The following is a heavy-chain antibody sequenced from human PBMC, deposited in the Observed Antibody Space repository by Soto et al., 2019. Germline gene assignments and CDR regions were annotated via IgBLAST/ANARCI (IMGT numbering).Heavy chain of an antibody. CDR3: ARDYMVRGVMRWFDP. V-gene: IGHV4-4*02. J-gene: IGHJ5*02. Sequence: PSVTLSLTCAVSGGSISNSNWWSWVRQPPGKGLEWIGEIYHSGSTNYNPSLKSRVTISVDKSKNQFSLKLSSVTAADTAVYYCARDYMVRGVMRWFDPWGQGTLVTVSS. CDR2: IYHSGST. CDR1: GGSISNSNW. D-gene: IGHD3-10*01.